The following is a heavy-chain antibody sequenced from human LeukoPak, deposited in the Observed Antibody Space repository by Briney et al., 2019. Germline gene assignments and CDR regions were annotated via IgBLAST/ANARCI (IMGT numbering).Heavy chain of an antibody. Sequence: GGSLRLFCAASGFTFSSYEMNWGRQAPGKGLEWVSYIGVSGSTMYYAESVKGRFTISRDNAKNSLYLQMNSLRAEDTAVYYCARERYCSSTSCPHGDLDYWGQGTLVSVSS. CDR1: GFTFSSYE. J-gene: IGHJ4*02. V-gene: IGHV3-48*03. CDR3: ARERYCSSTSCPHGDLDY. D-gene: IGHD2-2*01. CDR2: IGVSGSTM.